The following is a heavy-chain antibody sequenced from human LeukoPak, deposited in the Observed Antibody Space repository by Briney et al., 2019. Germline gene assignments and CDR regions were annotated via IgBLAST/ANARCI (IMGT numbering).Heavy chain of an antibody. CDR2: ISYDGSNK. CDR3: ARGRATTLDY. D-gene: IGHD5-12*01. CDR1: GFTFSSYV. V-gene: IGHV3-30-3*01. J-gene: IGHJ4*02. Sequence: GGSLRLSCAASGFTFSSYVMHWVRQAPGKGLEWVAVISYDGSNKYYADSVKGRFTISRDNSKNTLYLQMNSLRAEDTAVYYCARGRATTLDYWGRGTLVTVSS.